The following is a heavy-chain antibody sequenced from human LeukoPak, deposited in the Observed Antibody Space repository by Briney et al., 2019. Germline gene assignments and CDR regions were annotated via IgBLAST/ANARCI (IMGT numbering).Heavy chain of an antibody. CDR1: GFTFSSYA. CDR3: ARLRGLTYYYGSGSYPEVDY. J-gene: IGHJ4*02. Sequence: GGSLRLSCAASGFTFSSYAMHWVRQAPGKGLEWVAVISYDGSNKYYADSVKGRFTISRDNSKNTLYLQMNSLRAEDTAVYYCARLRGLTYYYGSGSYPEVDYWGQGTLVTVSS. D-gene: IGHD3-10*01. CDR2: ISYDGSNK. V-gene: IGHV3-30-3*01.